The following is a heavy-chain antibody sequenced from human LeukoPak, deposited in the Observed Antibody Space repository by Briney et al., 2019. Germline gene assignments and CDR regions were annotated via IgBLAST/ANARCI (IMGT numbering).Heavy chain of an antibody. D-gene: IGHD3-22*01. CDR3: ARHVVAVGFDY. J-gene: IGHJ4*02. V-gene: IGHV3-23*01. Sequence: GGSLRLSCAASGFTFSSYGMSWVRQAPGKGLEWVSGISGSGGSTYYADSVKGRFTISRDNSKNTLYLQMNSLRAEDTAVYYCARHVVAVGFDYWGQGTLVTVSS. CDR1: GFTFSSYG. CDR2: ISGSGGST.